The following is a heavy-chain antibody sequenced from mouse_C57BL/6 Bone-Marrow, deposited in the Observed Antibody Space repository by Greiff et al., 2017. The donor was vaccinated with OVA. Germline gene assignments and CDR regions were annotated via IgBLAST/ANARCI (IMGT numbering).Heavy chain of an antibody. Sequence: VQLQQSGAELVRPGASVKLSCTASGFNIKDDYMHWVKQRPEQGLEWIGWIDPENGDTEYASKFQGKATITADTSSNTAYLQLSSLTSEDTAVYYGTGDGYYVGYFDVWGTGTTVTVSS. CDR2: IDPENGDT. V-gene: IGHV14-4*01. J-gene: IGHJ1*03. D-gene: IGHD2-3*01. CDR3: TGDGYYVGYFDV. CDR1: GFNIKDDY.